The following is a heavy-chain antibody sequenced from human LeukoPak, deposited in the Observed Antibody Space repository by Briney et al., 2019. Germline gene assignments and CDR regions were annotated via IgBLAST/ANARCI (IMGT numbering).Heavy chain of an antibody. J-gene: IGHJ3*02. CDR3: PRRLTEGGSLLDGFDM. CDR1: GFTISSYA. CDR2: IRSKVNNYAT. V-gene: IGHV3-73*01. Sequence: PGGSLRLSCTASGFTISSYAIHWVRQASGKGLEWVGRIRSKVNNYATAHTASVIGRFTISRDDSNNTAYLQMNSLKTEDTALYYCPRRLTEGGSLLDGFDMCGQGTMVTVSS. D-gene: IGHD1-26*01.